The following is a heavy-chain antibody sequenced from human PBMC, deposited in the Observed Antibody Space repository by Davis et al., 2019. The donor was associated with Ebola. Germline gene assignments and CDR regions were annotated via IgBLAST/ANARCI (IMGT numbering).Heavy chain of an antibody. CDR3: ARALSGYDY. Sequence: MPGGSLRLSCAVSGGSISSSNWWSWVRQPPGKGLEWIGEIYHSGSTNYNPSLKSRVTISVDTSKNQFSLKLSSVTAADTAVYYCARALSGYDYWGQGTLVTVSS. D-gene: IGHD5-12*01. CDR1: GGSISSSNW. V-gene: IGHV4-4*02. J-gene: IGHJ4*02. CDR2: IYHSGST.